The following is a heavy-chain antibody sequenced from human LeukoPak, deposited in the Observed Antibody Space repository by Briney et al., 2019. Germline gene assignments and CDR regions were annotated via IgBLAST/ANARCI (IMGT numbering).Heavy chain of an antibody. CDR3: ARGVVIAPQTFDY. V-gene: IGHV4-59*01. CDR1: GESISGFY. Sequence: SETLSLTCTVSGESISGFYWTWIRQPPGKGLEWIGYIYYSGSTNYDPSLKSRVTISVDTSKNQFSLKLSSVTAADTAVYYCARGVVIAPQTFDYWGQGTLVTVSS. J-gene: IGHJ4*02. D-gene: IGHD2-21*01. CDR2: IYYSGST.